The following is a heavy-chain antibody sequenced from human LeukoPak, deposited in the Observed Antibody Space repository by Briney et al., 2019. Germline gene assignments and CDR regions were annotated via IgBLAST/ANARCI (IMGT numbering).Heavy chain of an antibody. CDR1: GGSFSGYY. V-gene: IGHV4-34*01. Sequence: SETLSLTCAVYGGSFSGYYWSWIRHPPGKGLEWIGEINHSGSTNYNPSLKSRVTISVDTSKNQFSLKLSSVTAADTAVYYCARSLGYCSGGSCYPWGQGTLVTVSS. D-gene: IGHD2-15*01. J-gene: IGHJ5*02. CDR2: INHSGST. CDR3: ARSLGYCSGGSCYP.